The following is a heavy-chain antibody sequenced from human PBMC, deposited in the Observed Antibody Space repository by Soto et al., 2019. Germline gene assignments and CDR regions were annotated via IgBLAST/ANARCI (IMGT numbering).Heavy chain of an antibody. CDR2: LYYSGST. CDR1: GGSFSGYY. V-gene: IGHV4-31*11. Sequence: SETLSLICAVYGGSFSGYYWSWIRQHPGKGLEWIGYLYYSGSTSFTPSLKSRVTLSVDTSKNQFSLKLSSVTAADTAVYYCARVKGYYYDSRDPFFDYWGQGTLVTVSS. D-gene: IGHD3-22*01. J-gene: IGHJ4*02. CDR3: ARVKGYYYDSRDPFFDY.